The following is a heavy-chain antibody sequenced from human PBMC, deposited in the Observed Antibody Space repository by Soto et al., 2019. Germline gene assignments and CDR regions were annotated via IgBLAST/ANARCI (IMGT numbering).Heavy chain of an antibody. Sequence: PGGSLRLSCAASGFTVSSNYMSWVRQAPGKGLEWVSVIYSGGSTYYADSVKGRFTISRHNSKNTLYLQMNSLRAEDTAVYYCARGLLGYCSSTSWPLCIFQHWGQGTLVTVAS. CDR1: GFTVSSNY. CDR2: IYSGGST. CDR3: ARGLLGYCSSTSWPLCIFQH. D-gene: IGHD2-2*01. V-gene: IGHV3-53*01. J-gene: IGHJ1*01.